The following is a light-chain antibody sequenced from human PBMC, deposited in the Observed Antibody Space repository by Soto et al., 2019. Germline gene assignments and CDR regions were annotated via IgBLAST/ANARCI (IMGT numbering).Light chain of an antibody. CDR2: EVS. V-gene: IGKV2D-29*01. J-gene: IGKJ2*02. CDR3: MQSIQYPCT. CDR1: QTLYHTDGKTY. Sequence: DLLVTQAPLSLSVTPGQPASISCKSSQTLYHTDGKTYLHWYLQKPGQPPHLLIYEVSSRFSGVXDXCSGSGSATNVTLYISRVEHEDVGVHYCMQSIQYPCTLGQGTKLEI.